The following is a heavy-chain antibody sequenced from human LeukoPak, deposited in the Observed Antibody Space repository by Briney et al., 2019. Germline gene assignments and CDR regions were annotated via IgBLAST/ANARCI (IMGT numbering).Heavy chain of an antibody. CDR1: GFSFTSSG. Sequence: GGSLRLSCVASGFSFTSSGMYWVRQAPGKGLEWVAVIWHDGSAEFYADSVKGRFSISRDNSRSMVYLQMDSLRDDDTAVYFCAKDSRGGWSGYFDYWGQGALVTVSS. J-gene: IGHJ4*02. CDR2: IWHDGSAE. CDR3: AKDSRGGWSGYFDY. D-gene: IGHD6-19*01. V-gene: IGHV3-33*06.